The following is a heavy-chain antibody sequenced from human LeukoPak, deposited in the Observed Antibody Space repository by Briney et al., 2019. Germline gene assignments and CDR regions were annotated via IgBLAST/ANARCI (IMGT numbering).Heavy chain of an antibody. D-gene: IGHD6-13*01. Sequence: SETLSLTCTVSGGSISSYYWSWIRQPPGKGLEWIGSIFHTGSTYHNPSLKSRVTISVDTSKNQFSLKLNSVTAADTAVYYCARDHSSSSEDYWGQGTLVTVSS. CDR1: GGSISSYY. CDR2: IFHTGST. J-gene: IGHJ4*02. CDR3: ARDHSSSSEDY. V-gene: IGHV4-38-2*02.